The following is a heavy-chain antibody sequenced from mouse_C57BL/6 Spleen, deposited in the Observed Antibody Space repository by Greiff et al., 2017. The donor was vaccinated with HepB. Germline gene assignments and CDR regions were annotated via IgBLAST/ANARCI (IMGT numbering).Heavy chain of an antibody. D-gene: IGHD2-5*01. CDR1: GYTFTDYE. CDR2: IDPETGGT. J-gene: IGHJ4*01. V-gene: IGHV1-15*01. Sequence: VQLQQSGAELVRPGASVTLSCKASGYTFTDYEMHWVKQTPVHGLEWIGAIDPETGGTAYNQKFKGKAILTADKSSSTAYMELRSLTSEDSAVYYCTRGYYSNFYAMDYWGQGTSVTVSS. CDR3: TRGYYSNFYAMDY.